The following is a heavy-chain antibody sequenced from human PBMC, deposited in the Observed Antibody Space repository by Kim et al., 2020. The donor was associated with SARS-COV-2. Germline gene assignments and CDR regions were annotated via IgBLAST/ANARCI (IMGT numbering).Heavy chain of an antibody. V-gene: IGHV1-69*13. Sequence: SVKVSCKASGGTFSSYAISWVRQAPGQGLEWMGGIIPIFGTANYAQKFQGRVTITADESTSTAYMELSSLRSEDTAVYYCARITMTPHNPSLYYYYGMDVWGQGTTVTVSS. CDR3: ARITMTPHNPSLYYYYGMDV. CDR1: GGTFSSYA. CDR2: IIPIFGTA. J-gene: IGHJ6*02. D-gene: IGHD3-22*01.